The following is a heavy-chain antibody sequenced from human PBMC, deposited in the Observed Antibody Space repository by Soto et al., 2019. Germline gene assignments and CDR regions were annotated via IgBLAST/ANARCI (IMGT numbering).Heavy chain of an antibody. J-gene: IGHJ4*02. Sequence: QLQLQESGPGLVKPSETLSLTCTVSGGSISSSSYYWGWIRQPPGKGLAWLGSIYYSGSTYYNPSLKSRVTISVDTSKNQFSLKLSSVTAADTAVYYCARGPPAVDTAMDFDYWGQGTLVTVSS. D-gene: IGHD5-18*01. V-gene: IGHV4-39*01. CDR2: IYYSGST. CDR1: GGSISSSSYY. CDR3: ARGPPAVDTAMDFDY.